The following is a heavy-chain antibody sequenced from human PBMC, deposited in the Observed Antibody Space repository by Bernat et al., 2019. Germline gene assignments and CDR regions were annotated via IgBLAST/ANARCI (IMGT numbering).Heavy chain of an antibody. CDR3: AKDIVVVPAASSGIDY. J-gene: IGHJ4*02. CDR2: ISGSGGST. D-gene: IGHD2-2*01. CDR1: GFTFSSYA. V-gene: IGHV3-23*04. Sequence: VQLVESGGGLVQPGGSLRLSCAASGFTFSSYAMSWVRQAPGKGLEWVSAISGSGGSTYYADSVKGRFTISRDNSKNTLYLQMNSLRAEDTAVYYCAKDIVVVPAASSGIDYWGQGTLVTVSS.